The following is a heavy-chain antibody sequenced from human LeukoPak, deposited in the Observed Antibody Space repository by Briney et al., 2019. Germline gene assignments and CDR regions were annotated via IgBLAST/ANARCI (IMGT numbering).Heavy chain of an antibody. D-gene: IGHD2-2*01. CDR2: IYAGGTT. V-gene: IGHV4-4*07. CDR1: GGSISSDY. J-gene: IGHJ4*02. Sequence: SETLSLTCTVSGGSISSDYLSWIRQPAGKGLEWIGRIYAGGTTNYNPSLKSRVTMSVDTSKNQFSLKLSSVTAADTAVYYCARDQLYYFDYWGQGTLFTVSS. CDR3: ARDQLYYFDY.